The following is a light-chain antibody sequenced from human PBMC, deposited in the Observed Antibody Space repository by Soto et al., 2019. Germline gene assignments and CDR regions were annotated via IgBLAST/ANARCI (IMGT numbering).Light chain of an antibody. V-gene: IGLV2-11*01. J-gene: IGLJ1*01. CDR1: SADVGNYDL. CDR2: DVS. CDR3: CSYAGASNFYV. Sequence: QSALTQPRSVSGSPGQSVTISCTGNSADVGNYDLVSWYQQHPNKGPKLLIFDVSRRPSGVPDRFSGSKSGNTASLTISGLQSEDEADYYCCSYAGASNFYVFGTGTKLTVL.